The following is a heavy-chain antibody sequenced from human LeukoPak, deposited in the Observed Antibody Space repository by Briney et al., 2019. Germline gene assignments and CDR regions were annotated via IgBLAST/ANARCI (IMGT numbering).Heavy chain of an antibody. CDR1: GFIFSSYG. J-gene: IGHJ6*03. V-gene: IGHV3-23*01. CDR2: ISGSGGTT. D-gene: IGHD3-3*01. CDR3: AKLSGIGSRVYYYMDV. Sequence: PGGTLRLSCAASGFIFSSYGMSWVRQAPGKGLEWVSAISGSGGTTYYADSVKGRFTISRDNSKNTLYLQMNSLRAEDTAVYYCAKLSGIGSRVYYYMDVWGKGTTVTISS.